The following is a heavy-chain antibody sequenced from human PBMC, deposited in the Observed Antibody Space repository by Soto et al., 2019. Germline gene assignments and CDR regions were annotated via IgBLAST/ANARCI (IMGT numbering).Heavy chain of an antibody. CDR3: ARDPPDFNSGFDY. V-gene: IGHV6-1*01. Sequence: PSQTLSVPSAICGDSVSNNGATCNLIRHSPSRGLEWLGRAYYRSRWRYDYATSVRGRITINPDTSKNQFSLQLNSVTPEDTAVYYCARDPPDFNSGFDYWGQGTPVTVSS. D-gene: IGHD2-15*01. J-gene: IGHJ4*02. CDR1: GDSVSNNGAT. CDR2: AYYRSRWRY.